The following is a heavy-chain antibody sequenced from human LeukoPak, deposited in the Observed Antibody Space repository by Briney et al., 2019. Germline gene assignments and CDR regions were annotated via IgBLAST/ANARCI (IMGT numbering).Heavy chain of an antibody. CDR3: TTVKRGWNYSPREYYYYYMDV. V-gene: IGHV3-15*01. J-gene: IGHJ6*03. CDR2: IKSKTDGGTT. D-gene: IGHD1-7*01. CDR1: GFTFNNAW. Sequence: GGSLRLSCAASGFTFNNAWMSWVRQAPGKGLEWVGRIKSKTDGGTTDYAAPVKGRFTISRDISRNTLYLQMNSLKTEDTAVYYCTTVKRGWNYSPREYYYYYMDVWGKGTTVTVSS.